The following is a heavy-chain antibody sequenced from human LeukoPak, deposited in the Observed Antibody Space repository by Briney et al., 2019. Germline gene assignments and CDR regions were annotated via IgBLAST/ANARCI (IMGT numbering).Heavy chain of an antibody. CDR3: ARDQGIAAAGNDFDY. Sequence: ASVKVSCKASGYTFTGYYMHWVRQAPGQGLEWMGWINPNSGGTNYAQKFQGRVTMTRDTSISTAYTELSRLSSDDTAVYYCARDQGIAAAGNDFDYWGQGTLVTVSS. V-gene: IGHV1-2*02. CDR1: GYTFTGYY. J-gene: IGHJ4*02. D-gene: IGHD6-13*01. CDR2: INPNSGGT.